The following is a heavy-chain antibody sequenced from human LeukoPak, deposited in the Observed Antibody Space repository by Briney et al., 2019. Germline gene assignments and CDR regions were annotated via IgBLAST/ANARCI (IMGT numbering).Heavy chain of an antibody. J-gene: IGHJ4*02. Sequence: SETLSLTCTVSGGSISSGGYYWSWIRQHPGKGLEWIGYIYYSGSTYYNPSLKSRVTISVDTSKNQFSLKLSSVTAADTAVYYCARGAHVATYDYWGQGTLVTVSS. CDR2: IYYSGST. D-gene: IGHD5-12*01. V-gene: IGHV4-31*03. CDR1: GGSISSGGYY. CDR3: ARGAHVATYDY.